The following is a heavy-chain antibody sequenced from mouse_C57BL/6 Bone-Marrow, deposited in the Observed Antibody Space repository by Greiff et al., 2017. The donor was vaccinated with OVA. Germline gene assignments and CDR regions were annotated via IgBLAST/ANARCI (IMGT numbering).Heavy chain of an antibody. D-gene: IGHD2-2*01. CDR3: ASRLRREWYFDY. Sequence: EVQLQQSGPELVKPGASVKIPCKASGYTFTDYNMDWVKQSPGKSLEWIGDINPNNGGTIYNQKFKGKATLTVDKSSSTAYMELRSLTSEDTAVYYCASRLRREWYFDYWGQGTTLTVSS. V-gene: IGHV1-18*01. J-gene: IGHJ2*01. CDR1: GYTFTDYN. CDR2: INPNNGGT.